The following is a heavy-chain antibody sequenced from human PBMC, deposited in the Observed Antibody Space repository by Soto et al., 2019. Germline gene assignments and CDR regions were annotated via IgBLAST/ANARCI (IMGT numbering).Heavy chain of an antibody. Sequence: QITLKESGPTLVKPTQTLTLTCTYSGFSLRTSGVGVGWIRQPPGKSLEWLALIYWNDDKRYSPSLKRRLTITKDSSNNLVALTMTNMVLVDTATYYCAHRRVSMVRGVIMKLGFRFDPWGQGTLVTVSS. CDR3: AHRRVSMVRGVIMKLGFRFDP. V-gene: IGHV2-5*01. CDR1: GFSLRTSGVG. CDR2: IYWNDDK. J-gene: IGHJ5*02. D-gene: IGHD3-10*01.